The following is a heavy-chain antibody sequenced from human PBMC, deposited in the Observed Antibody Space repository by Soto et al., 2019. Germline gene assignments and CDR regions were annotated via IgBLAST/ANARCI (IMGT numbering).Heavy chain of an antibody. CDR1: GYSFTSYW. D-gene: IGHD6-19*01. CDR2: IYPGDSDT. CDR3: ASSVGEIAVPNPWAFEI. Sequence: PGESLKISCKGSGYSFTSYWIGWVRQMPGKGLEWMGIIYPGDSDTRYSPSFQGQVTISADKSISTAYLQWSSLMASDTAMYYCASSVGEIAVPNPWAFEIWGQGTMVTVSS. V-gene: IGHV5-51*01. J-gene: IGHJ3*02.